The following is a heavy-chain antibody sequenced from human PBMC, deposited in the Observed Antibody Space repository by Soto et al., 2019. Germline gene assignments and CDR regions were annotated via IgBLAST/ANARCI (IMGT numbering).Heavy chain of an antibody. CDR3: ARGDREDIAVVIGVRPGEYGVDV. CDR2: ISHDGSNK. Sequence: PVGSLRLSCAASGFTFRSYAMHWVRQAPVKVLECVAVISHDGSNKFYRDYVKGRFTISRDNSKNTLYLQINSLRYEDTAVYYCARGDREDIAVVIGVRPGEYGVDVWGQGTTVTVSS. J-gene: IGHJ6*02. V-gene: IGHV3-30-3*01. D-gene: IGHD2-15*01. CDR1: GFTFRSYA.